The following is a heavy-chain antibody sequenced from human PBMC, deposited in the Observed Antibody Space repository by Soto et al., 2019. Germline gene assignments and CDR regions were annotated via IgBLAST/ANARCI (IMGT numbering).Heavy chain of an antibody. D-gene: IGHD3-10*01. CDR3: ARAPPITHPGMGYYYGMDV. CDR1: GYTFTSSG. V-gene: IGHV1-18*04. Sequence: QVQLVQSGAEVKKPGASVKVSCKASGYTFTSSGISWVRQAPGQGLEWMGWISAYNGNTNYAQKLQGRVTMTTDTSTSTAYMELRSLRSDDTAVYYCARAPPITHPGMGYYYGMDVWGQGTTVTVSS. CDR2: ISAYNGNT. J-gene: IGHJ6*02.